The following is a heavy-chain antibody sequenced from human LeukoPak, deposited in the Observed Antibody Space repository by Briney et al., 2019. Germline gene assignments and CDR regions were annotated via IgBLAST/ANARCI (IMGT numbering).Heavy chain of an antibody. CDR3: ARESADVDTAMTLDY. CDR1: GFTFSDYY. V-gene: IGHV3-11*04. Sequence: GGSLRLSCAASGFTFSDYYMSWIRQAPGKGLEWVSYISSSGSTIYYADSVKGRFTISRDNAKNSLYLQMNSLRAEDTAVYYCARESADVDTAMTLDYWGQGTLVTASS. CDR2: ISSSGSTI. D-gene: IGHD5-18*01. J-gene: IGHJ4*02.